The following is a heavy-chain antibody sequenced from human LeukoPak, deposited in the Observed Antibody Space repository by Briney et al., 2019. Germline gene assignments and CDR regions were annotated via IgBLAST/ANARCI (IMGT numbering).Heavy chain of an antibody. V-gene: IGHV3-23*01. CDR1: GFTFTSYA. D-gene: IGHD5-18*01. CDR3: AKALGYRYGPNDAFDI. CDR2: ISGSGGTT. J-gene: IGHJ3*02. Sequence: GGSLRLSCAASGFTFTSYAMSWVRQAPGKGLEWVSGISGSGGTTYYADSVTGRFTISRDNSKNTLYLQMNSLRAEDTAVYYCAKALGYRYGPNDAFDIWGQGTIVTVSS.